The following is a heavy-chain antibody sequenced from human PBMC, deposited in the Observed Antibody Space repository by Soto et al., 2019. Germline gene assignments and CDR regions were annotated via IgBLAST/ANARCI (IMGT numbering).Heavy chain of an antibody. J-gene: IGHJ4*02. CDR3: ARGRDGGAAD. D-gene: IGHD3-16*01. CDR2: IDNSGKT. V-gene: IGHV4-34*01. CDR1: GVSLSGYY. Sequence: QVQLQQWGAGPLKPSETLSLTCAVYGVSLSGYYWRWIRQPPGKGLEWIGEIDNSGKTNYSPSLKSRVTISADTSKNQFSLTVTSLTAADTAVYYCARGRDGGAADWGQGTRVTVSS.